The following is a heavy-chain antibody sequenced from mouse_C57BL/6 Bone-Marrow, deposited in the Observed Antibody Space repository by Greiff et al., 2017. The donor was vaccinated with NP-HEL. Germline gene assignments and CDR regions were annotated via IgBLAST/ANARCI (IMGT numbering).Heavy chain of an antibody. CDR3: TEGWLLLFAY. Sequence: VQLKQSGAELVRPGASVKLSCTASGFNIKDDYMHWVKQRPEQGLEWIGWIDPENGDTEYASKFQGKATITVDTSSNTAYLQLSSLTSEDTAVYYCTEGWLLLFAYWGQGTLVTVSA. J-gene: IGHJ3*01. CDR2: IDPENGDT. CDR1: GFNIKDDY. V-gene: IGHV14-4*01. D-gene: IGHD2-3*01.